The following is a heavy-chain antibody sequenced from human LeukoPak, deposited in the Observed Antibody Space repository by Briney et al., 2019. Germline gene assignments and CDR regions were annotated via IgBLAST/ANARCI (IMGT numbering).Heavy chain of an antibody. Sequence: SQTLSLTCAISGDSVSSTSATWNWIRQSPSGGLEWLGRTFRRSKWFNDYAVPVKSRITINPDTSKNQFSLHLNSVTPGDTAVYYCAREGSYTSGSLHLDYWGQGTLVTVSS. CDR2: TFRRSKWFN. D-gene: IGHD5-18*01. CDR1: GDSVSSTSAT. CDR3: AREGSYTSGSLHLDY. V-gene: IGHV6-1*01. J-gene: IGHJ4*02.